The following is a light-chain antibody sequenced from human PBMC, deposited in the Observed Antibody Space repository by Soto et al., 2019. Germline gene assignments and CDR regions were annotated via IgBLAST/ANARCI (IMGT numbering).Light chain of an antibody. Sequence: ETVLTQSPGTLSLSPGERATLSSRASQSVSSSYLAWYQQKPGQAPGLLIYGASNRATGVPDRFSGSGSGTDFTLTISRLEPEDFAVYYCQQYGSSGTFGQGTKVDI. J-gene: IGKJ1*01. CDR1: QSVSSSY. CDR2: GAS. CDR3: QQYGSSGT. V-gene: IGKV3-20*01.